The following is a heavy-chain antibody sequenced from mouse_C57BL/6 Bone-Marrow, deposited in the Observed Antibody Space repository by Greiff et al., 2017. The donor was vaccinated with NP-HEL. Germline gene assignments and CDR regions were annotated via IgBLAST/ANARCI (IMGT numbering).Heavy chain of an antibody. Sequence: VQLQQPGAELVMPGASVKLSCKASGYTFTSYWMHWVKQRPGQGLEWIGEIDPSDSYTNYNQKFKGKSTLTVDKYSSTAYMQRSSLTSEDSAVYYCARAWFAYWGQGTLVTVSA. V-gene: IGHV1-69*01. CDR2: IDPSDSYT. CDR1: GYTFTSYW. CDR3: ARAWFAY. J-gene: IGHJ3*01.